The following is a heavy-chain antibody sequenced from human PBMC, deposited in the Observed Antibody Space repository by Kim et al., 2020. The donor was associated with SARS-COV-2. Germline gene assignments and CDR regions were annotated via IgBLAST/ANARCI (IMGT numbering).Heavy chain of an antibody. D-gene: IGHD1-20*01. J-gene: IGHJ5*02. CDR1: GGSISSSSYY. CDR2: IYYSGST. CDR3: ARGGTYNWNDYSHNWFDP. Sequence: SETLSLTCTVSGGSISSSSYYWGWIRQPPGKGLEWIGSIYYSGSTYYNPSLKSRVTISVDTSKNQFSLKLSSVTAADTAVYYCARGGTYNWNDYSHNWFDPWGQGTLVTVSS. V-gene: IGHV4-39*07.